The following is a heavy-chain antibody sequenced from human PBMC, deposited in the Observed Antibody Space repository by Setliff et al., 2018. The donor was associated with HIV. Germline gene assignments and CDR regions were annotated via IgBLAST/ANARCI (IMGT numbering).Heavy chain of an antibody. Sequence: SETLSLTCAVYGGSFSGYYWNWIRQPPGKGLEWIGEIIPSGSTNYNPSLKSRVAISVDTSKNQFSLKLSSVTAADTAVYYCARRSGWSLDYWGQGTLVTVSS. CDR3: ARRSGWSLDY. V-gene: IGHV4-34*12. D-gene: IGHD6-19*01. CDR2: IIPSGST. CDR1: GGSFSGYY. J-gene: IGHJ4*02.